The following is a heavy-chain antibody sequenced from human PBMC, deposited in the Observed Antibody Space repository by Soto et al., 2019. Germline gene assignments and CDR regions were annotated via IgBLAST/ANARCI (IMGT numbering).Heavy chain of an antibody. CDR1: GGSISSYY. Sequence: TLSLTCTVSGGSISSYYWSWIRQPPGKGLEWIGYIYYSGSTNYNPSLKSRVTISVDTSKNQFSLKLSSVTAADTAVYYCARGFKWPNFDYWGQGTQVTVSS. CDR3: ARGFKWPNFDY. J-gene: IGHJ4*02. D-gene: IGHD5-12*01. CDR2: IYYSGST. V-gene: IGHV4-59*01.